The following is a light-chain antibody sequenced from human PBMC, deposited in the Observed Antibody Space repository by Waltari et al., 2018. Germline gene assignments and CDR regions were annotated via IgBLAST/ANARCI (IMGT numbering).Light chain of an antibody. CDR1: QRISDW. J-gene: IGKJ1*01. Sequence: DIQMTPSPSTLSASVGDTVTITCRASQRISDWLAWYQQKPGKAPNLLIDRSSTLERGGPSRFSGRGSGTEFTLTINSLQPDDFATYYCQQYDNYLTFGQGTKVEIK. CDR2: RSS. CDR3: QQYDNYLT. V-gene: IGKV1-5*03.